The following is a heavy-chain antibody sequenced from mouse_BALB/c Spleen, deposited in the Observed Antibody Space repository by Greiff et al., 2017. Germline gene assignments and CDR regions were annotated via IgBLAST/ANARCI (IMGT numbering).Heavy chain of an antibody. CDR1: GYTFTSYG. V-gene: IGHV1-77*01. CDR3: ARWLHYYAMDY. CDR2: IYPGSGGT. Sequence: QVQLQQSGPELVKPGASVKISCKASGYTFTSYGINWVKQRPGQGLEWIGYIYPGSGGTAYNQKFKGKATLTADKSSSTVYMQLSSLTYEDSAIYFCARWLHYYAMDYWGQGTSVTVSS. D-gene: IGHD2-2*01. J-gene: IGHJ4*01.